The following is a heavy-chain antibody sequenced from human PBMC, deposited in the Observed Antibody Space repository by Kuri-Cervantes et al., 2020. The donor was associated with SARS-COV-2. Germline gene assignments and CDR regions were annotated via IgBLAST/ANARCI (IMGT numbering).Heavy chain of an antibody. CDR1: GFTVSSNY. Sequence: ETLSLTCAASGFTVSSNYMSWVRQAPGKGLEWVSVIYSGGSTYYADSVKGRFTISSDNSKNTLYLQMNSLRAEDTAVYYCASIVTGDSSGYYWGQGTLVTVSS. D-gene: IGHD3-22*01. J-gene: IGHJ4*02. CDR2: IYSGGST. V-gene: IGHV3-53*01. CDR3: ASIVTGDSSGYY.